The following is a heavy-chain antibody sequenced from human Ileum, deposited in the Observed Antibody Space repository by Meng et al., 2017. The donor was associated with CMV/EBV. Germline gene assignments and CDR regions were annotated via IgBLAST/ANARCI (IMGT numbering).Heavy chain of an antibody. J-gene: IGHJ5*02. CDR2: IHPTGTT. CDR1: GGSLTSYY. CDR3: ARAAARGVPVDL. D-gene: IGHD3-10*01. V-gene: IGHV4-4*07. Sequence: QLQGSGPSLLQPSETLSLTCTVTGGSLTSYYWTWSRQPAGKGLEWIGRIHPTGTTDDNPSLRSRVSMSLDKSKNQFSLKLTSVTAADTAVYYCARAAARGVPVDLWGQGTLVTVSS.